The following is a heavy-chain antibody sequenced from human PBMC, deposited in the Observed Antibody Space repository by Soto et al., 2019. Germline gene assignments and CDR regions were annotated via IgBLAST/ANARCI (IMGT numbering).Heavy chain of an antibody. J-gene: IGHJ6*02. CDR3: ARAGDYYDSSGYTYYYYGMDV. CDR1: GGSFSGYY. D-gene: IGHD3-22*01. CDR2: INHSGST. Sequence: PSETLSLTCAVYGGSFSGYYWSWIRQPPGKGLEWIGEINHSGSTNYNPSLKSRVTISVDASKNQFSLKLSSVTAADTAVYYCARAGDYYDSSGYTYYYYGMDVWGQGTTVTVSS. V-gene: IGHV4-34*01.